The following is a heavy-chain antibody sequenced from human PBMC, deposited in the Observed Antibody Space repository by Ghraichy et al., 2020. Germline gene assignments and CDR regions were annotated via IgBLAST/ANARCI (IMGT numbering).Heavy chain of an antibody. Sequence: GGSLRLSCAASGFSFRTYGMNWVRQAPGKGLEWVSSIGTSDRYINYADSVKGRFTISRDNTKNSLYLQMNSLRAEDTAVYYCARDDNTSGGTFPFDYWGQGTLVTVSS. D-gene: IGHD2-15*01. CDR2: IGTSDRYI. J-gene: IGHJ4*02. CDR1: GFSFRTYG. V-gene: IGHV3-21*01. CDR3: ARDDNTSGGTFPFDY.